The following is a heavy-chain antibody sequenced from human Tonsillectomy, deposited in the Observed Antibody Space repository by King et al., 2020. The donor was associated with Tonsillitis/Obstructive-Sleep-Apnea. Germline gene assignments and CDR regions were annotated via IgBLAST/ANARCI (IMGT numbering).Heavy chain of an antibody. CDR1: GFTFSTYG. D-gene: IGHD6-6*01. Sequence: VQLVESGGGVVQPGRSLRLSCAASGFTFSTYGMHWVRQAPGKGLEWVAVIWYDGSNKYYVDSVKGRFTISRDNSKNTLYLQMNSLRAEDTAVYYCARSSKLVREVVATVIDYWGQGTLVTVFS. J-gene: IGHJ4*02. CDR2: IWYDGSNK. V-gene: IGHV3-33*01. CDR3: ARSSKLVREVVATVIDY.